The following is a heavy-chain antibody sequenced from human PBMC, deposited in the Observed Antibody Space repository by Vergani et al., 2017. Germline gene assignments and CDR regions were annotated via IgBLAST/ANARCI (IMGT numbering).Heavy chain of an antibody. CDR1: GFTFSSYA. D-gene: IGHD3-10*01. Sequence: VQLVESGGGLVQPGGSLRLSCAASGFTFSSYAMHWVRQAPGKGLEWVAVISYDGSNKYYADSVKGRFTISRDNSKNTLYLQMNSLRAEDTAVYYCARDLRYYGSGSYLPEHYYYGMDVWGQGTTVTVSS. CDR3: ARDLRYYGSGSYLPEHYYYGMDV. J-gene: IGHJ6*02. CDR2: ISYDGSNK. V-gene: IGHV3-30-3*01.